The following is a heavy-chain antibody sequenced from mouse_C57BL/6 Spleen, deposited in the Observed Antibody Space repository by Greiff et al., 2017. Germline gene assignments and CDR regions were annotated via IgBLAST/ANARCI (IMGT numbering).Heavy chain of an antibody. Sequence: VQLQQSGPELVKPGASVKISCKASGYAFSSSWMNWVKQRPGKGLEWIGRIYPGDGDTNYNGKFKGKATLTADKSSSTAYMQLSSLTSEDSAVYFCARRAAQATMDYWGQGTSVTVSS. V-gene: IGHV1-82*01. J-gene: IGHJ4*01. CDR2: IYPGDGDT. D-gene: IGHD3-2*02. CDR1: GYAFSSSW. CDR3: ARRAAQATMDY.